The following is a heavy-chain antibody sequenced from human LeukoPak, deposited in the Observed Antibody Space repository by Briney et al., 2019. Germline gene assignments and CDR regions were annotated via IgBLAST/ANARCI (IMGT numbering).Heavy chain of an antibody. CDR3: ARISYDYVWGSYRQGPYYYYMDV. Sequence: SETLSLTCAVYGGSFSGYYWSWIRQPPGKRLEWIGEINHSGSTNYNPSLKSRVTISVDTSKNQLSLKLSSVTAADTAVYYCARISYDYVWGSYRQGPYYYYMDVWGKGTTVTISS. CDR1: GGSFSGYY. D-gene: IGHD3-16*02. V-gene: IGHV4-34*01. J-gene: IGHJ6*03. CDR2: INHSGST.